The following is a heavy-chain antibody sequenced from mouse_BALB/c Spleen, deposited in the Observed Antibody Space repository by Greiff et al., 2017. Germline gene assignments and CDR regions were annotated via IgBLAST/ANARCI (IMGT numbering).Heavy chain of an antibody. CDR3: AKAWGDYYAMDY. Sequence: LVESGAELVKPGASVKLSCTASGFNIKDTYMHWVKQRPEQGLEWIGRIDPANGNTKYDPKFQGKATITADTSSNTAYLQLSSLTSEDTAVYYCAKAWGDYYAMDYWGQGTSVTVSS. V-gene: IGHV14-3*02. CDR2: IDPANGNT. J-gene: IGHJ4*01. CDR1: GFNIKDTY. D-gene: IGHD4-1*01.